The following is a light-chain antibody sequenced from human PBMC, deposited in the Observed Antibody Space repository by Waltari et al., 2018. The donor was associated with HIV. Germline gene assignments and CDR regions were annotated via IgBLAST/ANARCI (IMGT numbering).Light chain of an antibody. J-gene: IGKJ3*01. CDR1: QEIGNA. V-gene: IGKV1-17*02. CDR2: GGS. CDR3: LQHNTYLGT. Sequence: DIQMTQSPSSLSASVGDRVPITCRASQEIGNALDWYQQKPGKAPKRLIYGGSSLQSGVPSRFSGSGSGTEFTLTIYNLQPEDSATYYCLQHNTYLGTFGPGTKVDIK.